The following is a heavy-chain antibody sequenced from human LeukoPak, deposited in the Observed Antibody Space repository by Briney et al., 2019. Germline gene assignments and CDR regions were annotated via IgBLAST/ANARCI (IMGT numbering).Heavy chain of an antibody. J-gene: IGHJ6*02. D-gene: IGHD6-13*01. Sequence: GESLKISCKGSGYSFTSYWIGWVRQMPGKGLEWMGIIYPGDSDTRYSPSFQGQVTISADKSISTAYLQWSSLTASDTAMYYCARQGMGIAAAGTMGVDYYGMDVWGQGTTVTVSS. CDR2: IYPGDSDT. CDR3: ARQGMGIAAAGTMGVDYYGMDV. CDR1: GYSFTSYW. V-gene: IGHV5-51*01.